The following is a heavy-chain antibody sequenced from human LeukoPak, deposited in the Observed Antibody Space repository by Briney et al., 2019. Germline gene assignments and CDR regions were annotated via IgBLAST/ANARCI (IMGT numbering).Heavy chain of an antibody. Sequence: GGSLRLSCAASGFTFSSYWMSWVRQAPGKGLEWVANIKQDESEKYYVDSVKGRFTISRDNAENSLYLQMNSLRAEDTAVYYCARGPQRFCSTNSCSLNYWGQGTLVTVSS. J-gene: IGHJ4*02. D-gene: IGHD2-2*01. CDR3: ARGPQRFCSTNSCSLNY. CDR1: GFTFSSYW. CDR2: IKQDESEK. V-gene: IGHV3-7*01.